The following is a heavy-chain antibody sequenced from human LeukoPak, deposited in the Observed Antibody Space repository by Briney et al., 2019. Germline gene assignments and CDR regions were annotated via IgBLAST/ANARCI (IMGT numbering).Heavy chain of an antibody. CDR3: TTDRNGDYADY. CDR1: GFTFSNAW. CDR2: IKSKTDGGTT. D-gene: IGHD4-17*01. Sequence: PGGSLRLSCAASGFTFSNAWMSWVRQAPGKGLELVGRIKSKTDGGTTDYAAPVKGRFTISRDDSKNTLYLQMNSLKTEDTAVYYCTTDRNGDYADYWGQGTLVTVSS. J-gene: IGHJ4*02. V-gene: IGHV3-15*01.